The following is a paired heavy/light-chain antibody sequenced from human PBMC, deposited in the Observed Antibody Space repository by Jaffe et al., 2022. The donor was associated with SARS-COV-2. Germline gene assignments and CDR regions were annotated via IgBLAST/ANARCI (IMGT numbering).Light chain of an antibody. V-gene: IGLV1-51*02. CDR2: ENN. Sequence: QSVLTQPPSVSAAPGQKVTISCSGGSSNIGNNYVSWYQQLPGTAPKLLIYENNKRPSGIPDRFSGSKSGTSATLGITGLQTGDEADYYCGTWDSSLSAGVFGGGTKLTVL. J-gene: IGLJ2*01. CDR1: SSNIGNNY. CDR3: GTWDSSLSAGV.
Heavy chain of an antibody. CDR2: ISYDGSNK. D-gene: IGHD3-9*01. V-gene: IGHV3-30*04. CDR1: GFTFSDYA. CDR3: ARSAYYDILTGSD. J-gene: IGHJ4*02. Sequence: QVQLVESGGGVVQPGRSLRLSCAASGFTFSDYAMHWVRQAPGKGLEWVAVISYDGSNKYYADSVKGRFTISKDHSKNTLYLQMSSLRAEDTAVYYCARSAYYDILTGSDWGQGTLVTVSS.